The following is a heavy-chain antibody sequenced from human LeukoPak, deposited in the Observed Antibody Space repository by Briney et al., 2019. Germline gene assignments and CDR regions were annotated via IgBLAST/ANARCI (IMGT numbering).Heavy chain of an antibody. D-gene: IGHD2-2*01. CDR1: GGSISSYY. CDR2: IYNSGST. V-gene: IGHV4-59*01. J-gene: IGHJ4*02. CDR3: ASEYCTSSTCRFDS. Sequence: SETLSLTCTVSGGSISSYYWTWIRQPPRKGLEWIGYIYNSGSTNYNPSLKSRVTTSLDTSRNQFSLKLTSVTAADTALYYCASEYCTSSTCRFDSWGQGTLVTVSS.